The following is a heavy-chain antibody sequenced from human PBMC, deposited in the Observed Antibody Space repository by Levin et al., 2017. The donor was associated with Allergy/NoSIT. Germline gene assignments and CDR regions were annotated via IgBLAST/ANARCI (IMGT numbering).Heavy chain of an antibody. Sequence: QSGGSLRLSCAASGFTFSSYSMNWVRQAPGKGLEWVSYISSSSSTIYYADSVKGRFTISRDNAKNSLYLQMNSLRAEDTAVYYCARGKRGLWFGDEPVTWGQGTLVTVSS. CDR3: ARGKRGLWFGDEPVT. J-gene: IGHJ5*02. CDR2: ISSSSSTI. V-gene: IGHV3-48*01. CDR1: GFTFSSYS. D-gene: IGHD3-10*01.